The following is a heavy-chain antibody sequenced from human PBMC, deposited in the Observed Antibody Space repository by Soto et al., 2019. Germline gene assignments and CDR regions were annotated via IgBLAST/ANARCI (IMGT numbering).Heavy chain of an antibody. J-gene: IGHJ4*02. CDR3: ARIVVVPAAIYYFDY. D-gene: IGHD2-2*01. V-gene: IGHV4-4*02. CDR2: IYHSGST. Sequence: SETLSLTCAVSGGSISSSNLWSWVRQPPGKGLEWIGEIYHSGSTNYNPSLKSRVTISVDKSKNQFSLKLSSVTAADTAVYYCARIVVVPAAIYYFDYWGQGTLVTVSS. CDR1: GGSISSSNL.